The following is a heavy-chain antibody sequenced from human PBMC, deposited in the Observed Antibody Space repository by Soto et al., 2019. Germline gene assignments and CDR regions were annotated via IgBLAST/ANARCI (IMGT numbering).Heavy chain of an antibody. J-gene: IGHJ6*02. CDR2: ISTRSDI. D-gene: IGHD2-21*02. Sequence: GSLLLPCSASGFTFSGYSMNWVRQAPGKGLEWVASISTRSDIYYADSVKGRFTISRDNAKNSVSLQMNSLRAEDTAVYYCEREETAWPLAYGLDVWGQGTKVTVYS. V-gene: IGHV3-21*01. CDR3: EREETAWPLAYGLDV. CDR1: GFTFSGYS.